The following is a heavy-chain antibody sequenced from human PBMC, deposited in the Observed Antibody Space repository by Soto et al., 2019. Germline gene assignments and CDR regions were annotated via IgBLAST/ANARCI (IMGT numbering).Heavy chain of an antibody. J-gene: IGHJ4*02. CDR2: INAGNGDT. D-gene: IGHD3-22*01. CDR3: AGDWTHYDSSGRGDY. CDR1: GYTFTIYP. V-gene: IGHV1-3*01. Sequence: ASVKVSCKASGYTFTIYPMHWVRQAPGQGLEWMGWINAGNGDTKYSQKFQGRVTITRDTSASTAYMELSSLRSEDTAVYYCAGDWTHYDSSGRGDYWGQGTLVTVSS.